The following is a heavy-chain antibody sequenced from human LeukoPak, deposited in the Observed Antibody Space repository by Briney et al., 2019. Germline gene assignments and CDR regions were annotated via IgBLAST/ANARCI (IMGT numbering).Heavy chain of an antibody. J-gene: IGHJ4*02. V-gene: IGHV3-23*01. CDR3: AKYGPQDSGSSHFDY. Sequence: GGSLRLSCSASGFTFSSYAMSWVRQAPGKGLEWVSAIRDSGSSTHYADSVKGRFTTSRDNSKNTLFLQMNSLRAEDTAIYYCAKYGPQDSGSSHFDYWGQGALVTVSS. D-gene: IGHD1-26*01. CDR2: IRDSGSST. CDR1: GFTFSSYA.